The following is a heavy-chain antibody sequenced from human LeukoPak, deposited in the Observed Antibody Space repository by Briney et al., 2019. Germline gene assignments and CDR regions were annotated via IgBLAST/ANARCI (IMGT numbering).Heavy chain of an antibody. CDR1: GYSFSSYW. CDR3: ARQWGGSGQDYDY. CDR2: IHPGDSET. Sequence: GESLKISCKTSGYSFSSYWIGWVRQMPGKGLEWMGMIHPGDSETRYSPSFQGQVTFSADKSVSTANLQWSSLKASDTAIYYCARQWGGSGQDYDYWGQGTPVIVSS. J-gene: IGHJ4*02. D-gene: IGHD6-19*01. V-gene: IGHV5-51*01.